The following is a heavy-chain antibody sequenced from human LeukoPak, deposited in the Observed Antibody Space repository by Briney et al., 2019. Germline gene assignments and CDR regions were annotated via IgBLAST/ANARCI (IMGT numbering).Heavy chain of an antibody. D-gene: IGHD3-22*01. CDR1: GGSFSGYY. V-gene: IGHV4-34*01. J-gene: IGHJ4*02. Sequence: PSETLSLTCAVYGGSFSGYYWSWIRQPPGKGLEWIGEINHSGSTNYNPSLKSRVTISVDTSKNQFSLKLSPVTAADTAVYYCARYPWGSSGYYVFDYWGQGTLVTVSS. CDR3: ARYPWGSSGYYVFDY. CDR2: INHSGST.